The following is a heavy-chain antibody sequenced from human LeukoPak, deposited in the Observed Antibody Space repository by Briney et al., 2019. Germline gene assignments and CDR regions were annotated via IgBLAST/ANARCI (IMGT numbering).Heavy chain of an antibody. D-gene: IGHD1/OR15-1a*01. CDR2: ISSGGSTM. CDR3: ARDDTGTDHNYYGMDV. J-gene: IGHJ6*02. Sequence: PGGSLRLSCAASGFTFSSYSMNWVRQAPGKGLEWVSYISSGGSTMYYADSVKGRFTISRDNAKNSLYVQMNSLRAEDTAVYYCARDDTGTDHNYYGMDVWGQGTTVTVSS. V-gene: IGHV3-48*01. CDR1: GFTFSSYS.